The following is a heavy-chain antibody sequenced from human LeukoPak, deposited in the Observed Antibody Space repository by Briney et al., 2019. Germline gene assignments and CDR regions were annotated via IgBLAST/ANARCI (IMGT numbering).Heavy chain of an antibody. CDR3: ARNLRFSESPLAFDI. V-gene: IGHV4-38-2*01. CDR1: GYSISSGYY. Sequence: ASETLSLTCAVSGYSISSGYYWGWIRQPPGKGLEWFGSIYHRGRTYYNSSLKSRVTISVDTSKNQFSLKLSSVTAADTAVYYCARNLRFSESPLAFDIWGQGTMATVSS. D-gene: IGHD3-3*01. CDR2: IYHRGRT. J-gene: IGHJ3*02.